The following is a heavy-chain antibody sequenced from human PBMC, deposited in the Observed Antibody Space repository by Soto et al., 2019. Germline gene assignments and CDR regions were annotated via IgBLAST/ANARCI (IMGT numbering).Heavy chain of an antibody. CDR1: GGSISSGGYY. V-gene: IGHV4-31*03. CDR2: IYYSGST. CDR3: ARGGRRSPGMDV. Sequence: SATLSLTCTVSGGSISSGGYYWSWIRQHPGKGLEWIGYIYYSGSTYYNPSLKSRVTISVDTSKNQFSLKLSSVTAADTAVYYCARGGRRSPGMDVWGQGTTVTVSS. J-gene: IGHJ6*02.